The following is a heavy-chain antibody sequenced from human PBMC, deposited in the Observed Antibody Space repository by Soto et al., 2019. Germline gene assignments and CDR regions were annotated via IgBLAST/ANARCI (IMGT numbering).Heavy chain of an antibody. J-gene: IGHJ3*02. CDR2: IKQDGSEK. D-gene: IGHD2-21*02. CDR3: ARSPQPKYCGGDCYSDAFDI. CDR1: GFTFSTYW. V-gene: IGHV3-7*03. Sequence: EVQLVESGGGLVQPGGSLRLSCSASGFTFSTYWMSWVRQAPGKGLEWVANIKQDGSEKYYVDSVKGRFTISRDNAKNSLYLQMNSLRAEDTAVYYCARSPQPKYCGGDCYSDAFDIWGQGTMVTVSS.